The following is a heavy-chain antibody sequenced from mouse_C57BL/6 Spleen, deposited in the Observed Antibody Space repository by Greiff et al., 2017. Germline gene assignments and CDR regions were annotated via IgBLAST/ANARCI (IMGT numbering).Heavy chain of an antibody. J-gene: IGHJ2*01. V-gene: IGHV3-6*01. Sequence: VQPKESGPGLVKPSQSLSLTCSVTGYSITSGYYWNWIRQFPGNKLEWMGYISYDGSNNYNPSLKNRISITRDTSKNQFFLKLNSVTTEDTATYYCARDRGYYWGQGTTLTVSS. D-gene: IGHD3-2*02. CDR2: ISYDGSN. CDR3: ARDRGYY. CDR1: GYSITSGYY.